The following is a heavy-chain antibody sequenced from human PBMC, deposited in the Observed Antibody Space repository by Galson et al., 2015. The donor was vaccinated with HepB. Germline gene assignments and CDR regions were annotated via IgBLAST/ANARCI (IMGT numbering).Heavy chain of an antibody. V-gene: IGHV1-2*06. CDR3: AREGTDYGDWGDWFDP. D-gene: IGHD4-17*01. Sequence: SVKVSCKASGYTFTGYYMHWVRQAPGQGLEWMGRINPNSGGTNYAQKFQGRVTMTRDTSISTAYMELSRLRSDDTAVYYCAREGTDYGDWGDWFDPWGQGTLVTVSS. J-gene: IGHJ5*02. CDR2: INPNSGGT. CDR1: GYTFTGYY.